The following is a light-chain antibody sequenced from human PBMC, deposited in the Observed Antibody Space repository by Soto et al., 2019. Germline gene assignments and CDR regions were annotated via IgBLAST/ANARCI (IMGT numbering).Light chain of an antibody. Sequence: DIQMTQSPSSLSASVGDRVTITCRASQSISSYLNWYQQKPGKAPKLLIYAASSLPSGVPSRFRGSGSGTDFTLTISSLQPEDFATYYCQQSYSTPFTFGQGTKLEIK. CDR1: QSISSY. V-gene: IGKV1-39*01. CDR2: AAS. J-gene: IGKJ2*01. CDR3: QQSYSTPFT.